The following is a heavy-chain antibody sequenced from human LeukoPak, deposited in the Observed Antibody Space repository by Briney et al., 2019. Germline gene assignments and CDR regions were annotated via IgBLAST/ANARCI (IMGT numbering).Heavy chain of an antibody. D-gene: IGHD3-22*01. CDR3: ARETYYYDTTYYYIKYFDS. J-gene: IGHJ4*02. Sequence: GGSLRLSCAASGFSFNEYYMSWIRQAPGKGLEWVSYISSSGSTIYYADSVKGRFTISRDNANNSLYLHMNSLRAEDTAVYYCARETYYYDTTYYYIKYFDSWGQGTLVTVSS. CDR2: ISSSGSTI. V-gene: IGHV3-11*01. CDR1: GFSFNEYY.